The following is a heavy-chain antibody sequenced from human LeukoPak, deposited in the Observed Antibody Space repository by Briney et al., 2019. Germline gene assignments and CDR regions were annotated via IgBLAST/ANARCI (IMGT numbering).Heavy chain of an antibody. J-gene: IGHJ4*02. CDR2: IPGSGGAT. CDR3: AKLPGYSGYDYYFDY. D-gene: IGHD5-12*01. V-gene: IGHV3-23*01. Sequence: GGSLRLSCEASGFTFSYAIRCVRQAPGTGLEWVSSIPGSGGATYYADSVRGRFSISRDSSKNTVYLQMNSLRDEDTAVYYCAKLPGYSGYDYYFDYWGQGTLVTVSS. CDR1: GFTFSYA.